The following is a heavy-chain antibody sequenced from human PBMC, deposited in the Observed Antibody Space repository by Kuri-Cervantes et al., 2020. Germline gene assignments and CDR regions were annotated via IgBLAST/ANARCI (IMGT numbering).Heavy chain of an antibody. CDR2: IYYSGST. CDR3: ARDGWGRGHERKFDY. D-gene: IGHD2-8*02. Sequence: GSLRLSCTVSGGSISSYYWSWIRQPPGKGLEWIGYIYYSGSTNYNPSLKSRVTISVDTSKNQFSLKLSSVTAADTAVYYCARDGWGRGHERKFDYWGQGTLVTVSS. V-gene: IGHV4-59*01. J-gene: IGHJ4*02. CDR1: GGSISSYY.